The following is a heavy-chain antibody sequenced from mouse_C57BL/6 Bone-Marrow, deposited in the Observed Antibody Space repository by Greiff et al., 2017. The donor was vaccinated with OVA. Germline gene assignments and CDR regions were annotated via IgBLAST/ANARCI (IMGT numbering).Heavy chain of an antibody. V-gene: IGHV10-1*01. D-gene: IGHD2-1*01. CDR1: GFSFNTYA. Sequence: EVMLVESGGGLVQPKGSLKLSCAASGFSFNTYAMNWVRQAPGKGLEWVARIRSKSNNYATYYADSVKDRFTISRDDSESMLYLQMNNLKTEDTAMYYCVRRGYGNWYFDVWGTGTTVTVSS. CDR2: IRSKSNNYAT. J-gene: IGHJ1*03. CDR3: VRRGYGNWYFDV.